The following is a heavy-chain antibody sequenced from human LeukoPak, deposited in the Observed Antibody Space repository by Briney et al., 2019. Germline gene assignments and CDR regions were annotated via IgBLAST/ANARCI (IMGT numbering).Heavy chain of an antibody. CDR1: GFTFSSYG. J-gene: IGHJ4*02. CDR2: ISYDGSNK. V-gene: IGHV3-30*18. CDR3: AKAGNVWGSYRTTDFDY. Sequence: PGGSLRLSCAASGFTFSSYGMHWVRQAPGKGLEWVAVISYDGSNKYYADSVKGRFTISRDNSKNTLYLQMNSLRAEDTAVYYCAKAGNVWGSYRTTDFDYWGQGTLVTVSS. D-gene: IGHD3-16*02.